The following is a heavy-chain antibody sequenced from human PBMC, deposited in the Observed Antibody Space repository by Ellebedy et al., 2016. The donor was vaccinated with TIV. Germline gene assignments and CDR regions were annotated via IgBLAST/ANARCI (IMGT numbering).Heavy chain of an antibody. CDR3: AKRIVGDPGYFDY. Sequence: PGGSLRLSCVPSGFTFSSYAMSWVRQAPGKGLEWVSAISGSGYYTVYADSVKGQFTISRDNSKNTLYLQMNSLRAEDTAVFDCAKRIVGDPGYFDYWGQGTLVTVSS. CDR2: ISGSGYYT. J-gene: IGHJ4*02. CDR1: GFTFSSYA. D-gene: IGHD1-26*01. V-gene: IGHV3-23*01.